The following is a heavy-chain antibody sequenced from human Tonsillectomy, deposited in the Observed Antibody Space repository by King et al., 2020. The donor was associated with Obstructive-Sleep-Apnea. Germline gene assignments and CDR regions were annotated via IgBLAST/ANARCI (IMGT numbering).Heavy chain of an antibody. J-gene: IGHJ4*02. D-gene: IGHD2-21*01. CDR2: INRSGVRT. CDR3: AKELDCDGDCYFFDS. Sequence: VQLVESGGFVIQPGGSLRLSCVASGFTFARFTMHWVRQTPGKGLEWVSLINRSGVRTYYAESVKGRFTISRDNSKKSLFLQMKSLRPEDTGLYFCAKELDCDGDCYFFDSWGQGTLVTVSS. V-gene: IGHV3-43*01. CDR1: GFTFARFT.